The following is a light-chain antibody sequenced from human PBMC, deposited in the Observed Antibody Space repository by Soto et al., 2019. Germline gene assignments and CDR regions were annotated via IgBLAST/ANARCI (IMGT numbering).Light chain of an antibody. Sequence: EIVLTQSPATLSLSPVERATLSFRSSQNVRSYLAWYQQKPGQALRLLIYDAANRATGIPARFSGSGSGTDFTLTISSLEPEDFAVYYCQQRSNWPPITFGQGTRLEIK. CDR3: QQRSNWPPIT. CDR2: DAA. V-gene: IGKV3-11*01. J-gene: IGKJ5*01. CDR1: QNVRSY.